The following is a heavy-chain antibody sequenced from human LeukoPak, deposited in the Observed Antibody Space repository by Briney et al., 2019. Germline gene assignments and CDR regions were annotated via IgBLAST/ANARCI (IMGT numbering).Heavy chain of an antibody. D-gene: IGHD6-6*01. CDR2: IRYDGSNK. CDR1: GFTFSDYY. J-gene: IGHJ4*02. CDR3: AKDPISIAARPLYFDY. Sequence: GGSLRLSCAASGFTFSDYYMSWIRQAPGKGLEWVAFIRYDGSNKYYADSVKGRFTISRDNSKNTLYLQMNSLRAEDTAVYYCAKDPISIAARPLYFDYWGQGTLVTVSS. V-gene: IGHV3-30*02.